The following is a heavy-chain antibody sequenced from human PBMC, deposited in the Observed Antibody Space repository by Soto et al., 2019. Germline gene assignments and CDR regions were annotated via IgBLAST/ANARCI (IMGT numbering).Heavy chain of an antibody. CDR2: IYYSGST. CDR1: GGSISSSSYY. Sequence: SETLSLTCTFSGGSISSSSYYLGWIRQPPGKGLEWIGSIYYSGSTYYNPSLKSRVTISVDTSKNQFSLKLSSVTAADTAVYYCARGRRYSSSWYSDYWGQGTLVTVSS. J-gene: IGHJ4*02. D-gene: IGHD6-13*01. V-gene: IGHV4-39*01. CDR3: ARGRRYSSSWYSDY.